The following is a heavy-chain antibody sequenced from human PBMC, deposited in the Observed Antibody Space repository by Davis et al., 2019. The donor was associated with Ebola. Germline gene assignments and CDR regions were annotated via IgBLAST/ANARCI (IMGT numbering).Heavy chain of an antibody. CDR1: GYTFTSYD. J-gene: IGHJ4*02. CDR3: ARPDYGDYQLFDY. V-gene: IGHV1-8*01. D-gene: IGHD4-17*01. Sequence: AASVKVSCKASGYTFTSYDINWVRQATGQGLEWMGWMNPNSGNTGYAQKFQGRVTMTRNTSISTAYMELRSLRSDDTAVYYCARPDYGDYQLFDYWGQGTLVTVSS. CDR2: MNPNSGNT.